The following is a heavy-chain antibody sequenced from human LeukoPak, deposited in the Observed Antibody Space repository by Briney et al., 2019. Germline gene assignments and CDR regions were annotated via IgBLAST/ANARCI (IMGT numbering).Heavy chain of an antibody. J-gene: IGHJ4*02. CDR2: INHSGST. CDR3: ARSNMVRGVRALDY. Sequence: SETLSLTCAVNGGSFSGYYWSWIRQPPGKGLEWIGEINHSGSTNYNPSLKSRVTISVDTSKNQFSLKLSSVTAADTAVYYCARSNMVRGVRALDYWGQGTLVTVSS. V-gene: IGHV4-34*01. D-gene: IGHD3-10*01. CDR1: GGSFSGYY.